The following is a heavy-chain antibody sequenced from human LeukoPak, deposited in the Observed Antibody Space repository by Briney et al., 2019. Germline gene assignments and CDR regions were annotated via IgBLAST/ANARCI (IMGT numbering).Heavy chain of an antibody. Sequence: GRSLRLSCAASGFTFSSYAMHWVRQAPGKGLEWVAVISYDGSNKYYADSVKGRFTISRDNSKNTLYLQMNSLRAEDTAVYYCAREYVGIAAAGTYYYYYGMDVWGQGTTVTVSS. CDR1: GFTFSSYA. CDR2: ISYDGSNK. V-gene: IGHV3-30-3*01. CDR3: AREYVGIAAAGTYYYYYGMDV. D-gene: IGHD6-13*01. J-gene: IGHJ6*02.